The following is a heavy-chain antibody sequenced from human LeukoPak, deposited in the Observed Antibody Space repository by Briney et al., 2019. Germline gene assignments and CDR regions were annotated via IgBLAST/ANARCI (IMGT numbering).Heavy chain of an antibody. CDR1: GFTFSSHN. CDR2: ISATSTYI. D-gene: IGHD5-24*01. Sequence: GGSLRLSCAASGFTFSSHNINWARQAPGKGLEWVSSISATSTYIYYADSVKGRFTISRDNAKNSVYLQMNSLRAEDTAVFYCANNDYLGYWGQGTLVTVSS. J-gene: IGHJ4*02. CDR3: ANNDYLGY. V-gene: IGHV3-21*01.